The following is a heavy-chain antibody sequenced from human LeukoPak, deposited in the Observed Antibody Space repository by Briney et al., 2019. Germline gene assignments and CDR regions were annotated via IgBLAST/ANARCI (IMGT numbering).Heavy chain of an antibody. Sequence: SGPTLVKPTQTLTLTCTFSGFSLSTSGVGVGWIRQPPGKALEWLALIYWSDDKRYSPSLKSRLTITKDTSKNQVVLTMTNMDPVDTATYYCAQKRRGWNSFYFDYWGQGTLVTVSS. CDR2: IYWSDDK. J-gene: IGHJ4*02. V-gene: IGHV2-5*01. CDR1: GFSLSTSGVG. CDR3: AQKRRGWNSFYFDY. D-gene: IGHD1-7*01.